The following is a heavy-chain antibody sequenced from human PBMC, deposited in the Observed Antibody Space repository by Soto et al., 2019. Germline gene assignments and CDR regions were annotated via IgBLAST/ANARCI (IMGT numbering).Heavy chain of an antibody. CDR2: IRGSGGST. CDR1: GFTFSSYA. Sequence: VQLLESGGGLVQPGGSLRLSCAASGFTFSSYAMSWVRQAPGKRLEWVSAIRGSGGSTYYADSVKGRFTISRDNSKNTLYLQMNSLSAEDTAEYYCAKDRAPGAFDIWGQGTMVTVSS. V-gene: IGHV3-23*01. CDR3: AKDRAPGAFDI. D-gene: IGHD3-10*01. J-gene: IGHJ3*02.